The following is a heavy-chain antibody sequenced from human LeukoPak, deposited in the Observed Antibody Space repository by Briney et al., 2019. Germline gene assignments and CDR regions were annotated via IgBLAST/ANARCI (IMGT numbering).Heavy chain of an antibody. CDR2: IYPGDSDT. V-gene: IGHV5-51*01. CDR3: ARQHASSSWYDAFDI. CDR1: GYSFTSYW. J-gene: IGHJ3*02. D-gene: IGHD6-13*01. Sequence: GESLKISCKGSGYSFTSYWIGWVRQMPGKGLEWMGIIYPGDSDTRYSPSFQGQVTISADKSISTAYLQWSSLKASDTAMYYCARQHASSSWYDAFDIWGQGTMVTVSS.